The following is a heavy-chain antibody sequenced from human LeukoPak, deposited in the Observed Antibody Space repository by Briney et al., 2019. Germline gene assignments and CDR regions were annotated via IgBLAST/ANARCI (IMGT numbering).Heavy chain of an antibody. D-gene: IGHD6-13*01. CDR3: ARRQVQPERFDY. Sequence: PSETLSLTCTVSGGSINNYYWSWIRQPPGRALEWVGYIYYTGSTNYNPSLKSRVTMSVDTSKSQFSLRLSSVTPADTAVYYCARRQVQPERFDYWGQGALVTVSS. V-gene: IGHV4-59*01. J-gene: IGHJ4*02. CDR1: GGSINNYY. CDR2: IYYTGST.